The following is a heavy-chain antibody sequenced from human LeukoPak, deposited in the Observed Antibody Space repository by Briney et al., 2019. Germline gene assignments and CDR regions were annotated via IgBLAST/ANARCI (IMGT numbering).Heavy chain of an antibody. D-gene: IGHD4-17*01. CDR1: GGTFSSYA. J-gene: IGHJ5*02. Sequence: SVKVSFKASGGTFSSYAISWVRQAPGQGLEWMGGIIPIFGTANYAQKFQGRVTITTDESTSTAYMELSSLRSEDTAVYYCARVGSDYGDYERLYNWFDPWGQGTLVTVSS. CDR2: IIPIFGTA. V-gene: IGHV1-69*05. CDR3: ARVGSDYGDYERLYNWFDP.